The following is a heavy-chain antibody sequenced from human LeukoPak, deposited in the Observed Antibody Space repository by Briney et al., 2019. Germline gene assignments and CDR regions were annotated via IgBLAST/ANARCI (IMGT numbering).Heavy chain of an antibody. Sequence: GGSLRLSCAASGFTFSSYGMHWVRQAPGKGLEWMAVISYDGSNKYYADSVKGRFTISRDNSKNTLYLQMNSLRAEDTAVYYCAKDMGPPFYDTSDYWGQGTLVTVSS. V-gene: IGHV3-30*18. CDR3: AKDMGPPFYDTSDY. CDR1: GFTFSSYG. J-gene: IGHJ4*02. CDR2: ISYDGSNK. D-gene: IGHD2/OR15-2a*01.